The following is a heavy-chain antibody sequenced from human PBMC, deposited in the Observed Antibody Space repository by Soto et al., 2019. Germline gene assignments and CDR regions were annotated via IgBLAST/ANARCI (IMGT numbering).Heavy chain of an antibody. J-gene: IGHJ6*02. CDR2: IIPILGIA. Sequence: QVQLVQSGAEVKKPGSSVKVSCKASGGTFSSYTISWVRQAPGQGLEWMGRIIPILGIANYAQKFQGRGTITADKSTSTVYMELSSLRPEDTAGHYCASLMSSGYYYGMDVWGQGTPVTVSS. V-gene: IGHV1-69*02. CDR3: ASLMSSGYYYGMDV. CDR1: GGTFSSYT. D-gene: IGHD3-10*01.